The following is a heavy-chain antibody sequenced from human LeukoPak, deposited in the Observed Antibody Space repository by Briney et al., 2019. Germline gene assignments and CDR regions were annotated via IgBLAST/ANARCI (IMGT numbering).Heavy chain of an antibody. J-gene: IGHJ4*02. D-gene: IGHD3-10*01. CDR2: ISGSGGST. V-gene: IGHV3-23*01. Sequence: GGSLRLSCAASGFTFSSYAMSWVRQAPGKGLEWVSAISGSGGSTYYADSVTGRFTISRDNSKNTLYLQMNSLRAEDTAVYYCAKGVMVRGVMGYFDYWGQGTLVTVSS. CDR3: AKGVMVRGVMGYFDY. CDR1: GFTFSSYA.